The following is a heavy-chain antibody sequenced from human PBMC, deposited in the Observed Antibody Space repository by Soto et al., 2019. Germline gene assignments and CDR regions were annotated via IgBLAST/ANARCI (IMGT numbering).Heavy chain of an antibody. J-gene: IGHJ6*02. Sequence: PSETLSLTCAVSGYSISSGYYWGWIRQPPGKGLEWIGSIYHSGSTYYNPSLKSRVTISVDASKNQFSLKLSSVTAADTAVYYWARDPRQYQLLYLYYYYGMDVWGQRTTVTVSS. CDR2: IYHSGST. CDR3: ARDPRQYQLLYLYYYYGMDV. V-gene: IGHV4-38-2*02. CDR1: GYSISSGYY. D-gene: IGHD2-2*02.